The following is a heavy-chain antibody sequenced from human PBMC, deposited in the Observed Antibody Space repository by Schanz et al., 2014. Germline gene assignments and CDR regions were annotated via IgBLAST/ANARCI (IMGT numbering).Heavy chain of an antibody. CDR3: ARLNYDSSGYPYYYGMDV. D-gene: IGHD3-22*01. CDR2: IHYSGST. Sequence: QVQLQESGPGLVKPSETLSLTCSVSGGSIRNYYWNWIRQPPGKGVEWIGYIHYSGSTNYNPSLESGAPMQVHTSKNQFPWKRSSVTAADTAVYYCARLNYDSSGYPYYYGMDVWGQGTTVTVSS. V-gene: IGHV4-59*08. J-gene: IGHJ6*02. CDR1: GGSIRNYY.